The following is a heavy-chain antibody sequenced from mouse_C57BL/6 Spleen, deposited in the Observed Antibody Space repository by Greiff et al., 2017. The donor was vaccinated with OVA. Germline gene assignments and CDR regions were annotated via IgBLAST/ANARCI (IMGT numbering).Heavy chain of an antibody. D-gene: IGHD3-2*02. J-gene: IGHJ4*01. CDR3: AKTAQPTDYAMDY. V-gene: IGHV1-42*01. Sequence: VQLQQSGPELVKPGASVKISCKASGYSFTGYYMNWVKQSPEKSLEWIGEINPSTGGTTYNQKFKAKATLTVDKSSSTAYMQLKSLTSEDSAVYYCAKTAQPTDYAMDYWGQGTSVTVSS. CDR1: GYSFTGYY. CDR2: INPSTGGT.